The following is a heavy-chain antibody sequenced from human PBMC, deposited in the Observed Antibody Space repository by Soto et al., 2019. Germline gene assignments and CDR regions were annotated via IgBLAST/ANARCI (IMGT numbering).Heavy chain of an antibody. J-gene: IGHJ5*02. D-gene: IGHD2-2*01. CDR1: GFTFGDAW. V-gene: IGHV3-15*07. Sequence: EVQLVESGGGWVKPGGSLTLSCVASGFTFGDAWMDWVRQAAGKGLEWVGHVKTKSEGETTDYAAPVKGRVTIWRDDSTNTLYLQMNSLKGEDTRKYFSTTLGPSWGQGTQVTVSS. CDR2: VKTKSEGETT. CDR3: TTLGPS.